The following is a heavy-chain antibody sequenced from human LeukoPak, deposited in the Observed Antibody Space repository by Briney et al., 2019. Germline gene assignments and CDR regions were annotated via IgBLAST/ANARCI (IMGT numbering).Heavy chain of an antibody. CDR1: GYTFTSYA. V-gene: IGHV7-4-1*02. CDR3: ARGDNDFWSGYLSFLFYFDY. J-gene: IGHJ4*02. CDR2: INTNPGDP. D-gene: IGHD3-3*01. Sequence: ASVKVSCKASGYTFTSYAMNWVRQAPGQGLEWMAWINTNPGDPTYAQGFTGRFVFSLDTSVSTVYLQISSLKAEDTAVYYCARGDNDFWSGYLSFLFYFDYWGQGTLVTVSS.